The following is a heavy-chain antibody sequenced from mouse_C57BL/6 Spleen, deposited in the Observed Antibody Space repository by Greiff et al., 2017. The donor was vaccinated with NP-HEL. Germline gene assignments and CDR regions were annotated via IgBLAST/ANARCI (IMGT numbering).Heavy chain of an antibody. CDR2: ISDGGSYT. J-gene: IGHJ3*01. Sequence: DVMLVESGGGLVKPGGSLKLSCAASGFTFSSYAMSWVRQTPEKRLEWVATISDGGSYTYYPDNVKGRFTISRDNAKNNLYLQMSHLKSEDTAMYYCARDNGLRPWFAYWGQGTLVTVSA. CDR3: ARDNGLRPWFAY. D-gene: IGHD2-2*01. V-gene: IGHV5-4*01. CDR1: GFTFSSYA.